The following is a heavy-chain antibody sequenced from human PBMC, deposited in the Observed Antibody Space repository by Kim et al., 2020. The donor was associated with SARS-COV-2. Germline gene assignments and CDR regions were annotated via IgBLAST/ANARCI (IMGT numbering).Heavy chain of an antibody. D-gene: IGHD2-2*01. CDR3: ARDPDIVVVPAAMQARRGFDP. Sequence: ASVKVSCKASGYTFTSYAMHWVRQAPGQRLEWMGWINAGNGNTKYSQKFQGRVTITRDTSASTAYMELSSLRSEDTAVYYCARDPDIVVVPAAMQARRGFDPWGQGTLVTVSS. V-gene: IGHV1-3*01. CDR2: INAGNGNT. J-gene: IGHJ5*02. CDR1: GYTFTSYA.